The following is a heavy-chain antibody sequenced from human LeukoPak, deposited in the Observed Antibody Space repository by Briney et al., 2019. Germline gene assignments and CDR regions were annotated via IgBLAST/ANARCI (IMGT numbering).Heavy chain of an antibody. J-gene: IGHJ4*02. V-gene: IGHV3-66*02. CDR1: GFTVSNNY. Sequence: GGSLRLSCAASGFTVSNNYMSWVRQAPGKGLEWVSGIYSGDNTYYVESVKGRFTISRDNSKNTLFLQMNRPRAEDTAVYYCAGRRVLDASFDYWGQGTLVTVSS. D-gene: IGHD3-16*01. CDR3: AGRRVLDASFDY. CDR2: IYSGDNT.